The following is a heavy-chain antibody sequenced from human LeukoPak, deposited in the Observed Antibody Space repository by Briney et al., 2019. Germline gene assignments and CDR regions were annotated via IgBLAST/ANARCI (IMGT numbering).Heavy chain of an antibody. J-gene: IGHJ4*02. D-gene: IGHD5-24*01. Sequence: GGSLRLSCAASGFTFRSYWMSWVRQAPGKGLEWVANIKQDGNERYYVDSVKGRFTISRDNAKNSLYLQMNSLRAEDTAVYYCARDRDGYNYDDYWGQGTLVTVSS. CDR3: ARDRDGYNYDDY. V-gene: IGHV3-7*01. CDR1: GFTFRSYW. CDR2: IKQDGNER.